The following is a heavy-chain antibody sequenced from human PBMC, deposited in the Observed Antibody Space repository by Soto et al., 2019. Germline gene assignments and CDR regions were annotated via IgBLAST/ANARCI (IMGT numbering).Heavy chain of an antibody. V-gene: IGHV5-51*03. CDR2: IYPGDSDT. CDR1: GYSFTSYW. J-gene: IGHJ3*02. CDR3: ARGTDYYDSSGYYFRHDAFDI. Sequence: EVQLVQSGAEVKKPGESLKISCKGSGYSFTSYWIGWVRQMPGKGLEWMGIIYPGDSDTRYSPSFQGQVTISADKSISTAYLQWSSLKVSDTAMYYCARGTDYYDSSGYYFRHDAFDIWGQGRMVTFSS. D-gene: IGHD3-22*01.